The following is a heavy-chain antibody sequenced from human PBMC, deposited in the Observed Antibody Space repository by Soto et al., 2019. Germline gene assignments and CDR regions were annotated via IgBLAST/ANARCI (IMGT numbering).Heavy chain of an antibody. V-gene: IGHV3-30*04. CDR1: GFTFSSYA. CDR3: ARVAYYYDSSGYFY. J-gene: IGHJ4*02. D-gene: IGHD3-22*01. Sequence: GGSLRLSCAASGFTFSSYAMHWVRQAPGKGLEWVAAMSYNENNKYYADSVKGRFTISRDNSKSTVFLQMNSLRAEDTAVYYCARVAYYYDSSGYFYWGQGTLVTVSS. CDR2: MSYNENNK.